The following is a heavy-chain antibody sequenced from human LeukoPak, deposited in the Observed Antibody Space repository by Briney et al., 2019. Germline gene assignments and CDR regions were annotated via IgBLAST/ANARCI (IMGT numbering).Heavy chain of an antibody. V-gene: IGHV1-18*04. D-gene: IGHD5-18*01. J-gene: IGHJ4*02. CDR2: ISAYNGNT. CDR3: ARDSRETRGYSYGFDY. Sequence: GASVKVSCKASGYTFTGYYMHWVRQAPGQGLEWMGWISAYNGNTNYAQKLQGRVTMTTDTSTSTAYMELRSLRSDDTAVYYCARDSRETRGYSYGFDYWGQGTLVTVSS. CDR1: GYTFTGYY.